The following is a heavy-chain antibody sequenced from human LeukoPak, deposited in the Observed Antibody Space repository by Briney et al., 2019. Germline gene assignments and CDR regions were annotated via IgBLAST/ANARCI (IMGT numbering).Heavy chain of an antibody. CDR3: ARDSGYSSSWSYYYYGMDV. Sequence: VASVTVSCKASGYTFTSYGISWVRQAPGQGLEWMGWISAYNGNTNYAQKLQGRVTMTTDTSTSTAYMELRGLRSDDTAVYYCARDSGYSSSWSYYYYGMDVWGQGTTVTVSS. V-gene: IGHV1-18*01. D-gene: IGHD6-13*01. J-gene: IGHJ6*02. CDR2: ISAYNGNT. CDR1: GYTFTSYG.